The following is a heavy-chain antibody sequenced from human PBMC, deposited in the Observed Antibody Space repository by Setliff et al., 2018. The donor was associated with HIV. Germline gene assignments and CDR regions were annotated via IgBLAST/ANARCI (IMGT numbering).Heavy chain of an antibody. Sequence: GGSLRLSCAASGFTFTTYGMHWVRQAPGKGLEWVAIIWYDGSNKHYADSVKGRFTISRDDSKNTVYLQMNNLRTEDTAVYYCARDPPTSGGHFDLWGRGTLVTVAS. CDR3: ARDPPTSGGHFDL. CDR1: GFTFTTYG. J-gene: IGHJ2*01. CDR2: IWYDGSNK. D-gene: IGHD3-16*01. V-gene: IGHV3-33*01.